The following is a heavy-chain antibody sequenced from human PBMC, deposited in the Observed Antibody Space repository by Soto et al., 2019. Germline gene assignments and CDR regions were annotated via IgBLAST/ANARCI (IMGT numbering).Heavy chain of an antibody. D-gene: IGHD6-13*01. Sequence: GGSLRLSCAASGFTFSNAWMSWVRQAPGKGLEWVGRIKSKTDGGTTDYAAPVKGRFTISRDDSKNTLYLQMNSLKTEDTAAYYCTTGIAASILDYWGQGTLVTVSS. CDR2: IKSKTDGGTT. CDR1: GFTFSNAW. V-gene: IGHV3-15*01. CDR3: TTGIAASILDY. J-gene: IGHJ4*02.